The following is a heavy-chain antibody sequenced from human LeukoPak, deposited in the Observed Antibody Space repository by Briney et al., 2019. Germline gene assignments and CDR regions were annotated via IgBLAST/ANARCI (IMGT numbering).Heavy chain of an antibody. J-gene: IGHJ4*02. CDR1: GYTFIDYY. V-gene: IGHV1-2*02. Sequence: ASVKVSCKASGYTFIDYYMHWVRQAPGQGLEWMGWINPNSGGTNYAQNFQDRVSMTTDTSTSTAYMELRSLRSDDTAVYYCARDWPIAVAGSPLDYWGQGTLVTVSS. D-gene: IGHD6-19*01. CDR2: INPNSGGT. CDR3: ARDWPIAVAGSPLDY.